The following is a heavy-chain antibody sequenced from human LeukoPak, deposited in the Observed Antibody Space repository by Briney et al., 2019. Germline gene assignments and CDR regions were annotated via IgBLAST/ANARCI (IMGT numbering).Heavy chain of an antibody. J-gene: IGHJ4*02. CDR1: GVTFSSYA. CDR2: ISGSGGST. Sequence: GGSLRLSCAASGVTFSSYAMSWVRQAPGKGLEWVSAISGSGGSTYYADSVKGRFTISRDNSKNTLYLQINSLRAEDTAVYYCAKGSSPYCSSTSCNFDYWGQGTLVTVSS. D-gene: IGHD2-2*01. CDR3: AKGSSPYCSSTSCNFDY. V-gene: IGHV3-23*01.